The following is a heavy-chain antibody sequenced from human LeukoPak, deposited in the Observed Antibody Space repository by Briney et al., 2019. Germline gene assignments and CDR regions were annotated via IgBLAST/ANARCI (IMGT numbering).Heavy chain of an antibody. Sequence: PGGSLRLSCGASGFTFNSHWMSWVRQAPGKGLEWVAIINPDGSWGTFVDSVKGRFTISRDNAKNSLFLQMSSLRAEDTAVYYCAKDRDSSGYQYYYYGLDVWGQGTTVTVSS. CDR1: GFTFNSHW. D-gene: IGHD3-22*01. V-gene: IGHV3-7*01. CDR3: AKDRDSSGYQYYYYGLDV. CDR2: INPDGSWG. J-gene: IGHJ6*02.